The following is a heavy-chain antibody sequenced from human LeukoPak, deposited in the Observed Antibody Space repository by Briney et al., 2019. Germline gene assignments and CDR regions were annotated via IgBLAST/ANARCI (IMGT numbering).Heavy chain of an antibody. CDR1: GFIVSSNY. J-gene: IGHJ4*02. V-gene: IGHV3-53*01. CDR3: AKSVSTVTTNAC. D-gene: IGHD4-17*01. Sequence: GGPLRLSRAPSGFIVSSNYMIWVGQAPGKGLEGVSIIYSGGTTYYADSVRGRFSISRDNSKNTVFLQMNNLSAEDTAVYYCAKSVSTVTTNACWGQGTLVTVSS. CDR2: IYSGGTT.